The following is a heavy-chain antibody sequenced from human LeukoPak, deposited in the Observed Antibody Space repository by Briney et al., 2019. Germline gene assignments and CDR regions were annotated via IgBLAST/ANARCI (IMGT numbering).Heavy chain of an antibody. Sequence: ASVKVSCKASVYTFTSYGISSVRQAPGQGLEWMGWISAYNSNTNYAPNLQGTVTMTTDTSMSTAYMELRRLRSDDTAVNYCARVVVVRRVLRFAPWGQRTLVTASS. V-gene: IGHV1-18*01. CDR3: ARVVVVRRVLRFAP. CDR2: ISAYNSNT. J-gene: IGHJ5*02. CDR1: VYTFTSYG. D-gene: IGHD3-10*01.